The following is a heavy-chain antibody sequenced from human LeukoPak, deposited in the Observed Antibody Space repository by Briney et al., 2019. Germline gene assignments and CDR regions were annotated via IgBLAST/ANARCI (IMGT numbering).Heavy chain of an antibody. Sequence: GGSLRLSCTASGFTFGDYAMSWWREALGEGLEWVGFIRSKAYGGTTEYAASVKGRFTISRDDSKSIAYLQMNSLKTEDTAVYYCTRDSKQSQWLKLADWGQGTLVTVSS. V-gene: IGHV3-49*03. CDR3: TRDSKQSQWLKLAD. CDR2: IRSKAYGGTT. D-gene: IGHD3-22*01. CDR1: GFTFGDYA. J-gene: IGHJ4*02.